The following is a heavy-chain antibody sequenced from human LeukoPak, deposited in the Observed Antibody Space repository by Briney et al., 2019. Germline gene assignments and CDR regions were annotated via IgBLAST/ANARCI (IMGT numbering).Heavy chain of an antibody. V-gene: IGHV3-23*01. CDR2: ISGSGGST. J-gene: IGHJ5*02. CDR1: GFTFSSYA. CDR3: AKGSELLWFGELWFDP. Sequence: GGSLRLSCAASGFTFSSYAMSWVRPAPGKGLEWVSAISGSGGSTYYADSVKGRFTISRDNSKNTLYLQMNSLRAEDTAVYYCAKGSELLWFGELWFDPWGQGTLVTVSS. D-gene: IGHD3-10*01.